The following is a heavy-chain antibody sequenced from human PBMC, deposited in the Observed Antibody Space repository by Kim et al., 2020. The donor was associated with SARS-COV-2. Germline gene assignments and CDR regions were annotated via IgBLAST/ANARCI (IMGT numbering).Heavy chain of an antibody. D-gene: IGHD5-18*01. CDR2: ISNDGRNK. V-gene: IGHV3-30*14. J-gene: IGHJ4*02. CDR3: AREEFAMVTYDY. Sequence: GGSLRLSCAASGFNFNSHTLHWVRQAPGKGLEWVALISNDGRNKYYADSVKGRFTLSRDIVNNTLHLQMNSLRPEDTALYFCAREEFAMVTYDYWGQGAL. CDR1: GFNFNSHT.